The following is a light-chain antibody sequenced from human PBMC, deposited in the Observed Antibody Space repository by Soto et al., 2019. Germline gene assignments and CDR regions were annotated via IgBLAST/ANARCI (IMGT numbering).Light chain of an antibody. Sequence: EIVLTQSPGTLSLSPGERATLSCRASQSVRSSYLAWYQQKPGQAPRLLIYGASSRATGIPDRFSGSGSGTDFTLTISRLEPEDCAVYYCQQYGSSPPWTFGQGTKVEIK. V-gene: IGKV3-20*01. CDR2: GAS. CDR1: QSVRSSY. J-gene: IGKJ1*01. CDR3: QQYGSSPPWT.